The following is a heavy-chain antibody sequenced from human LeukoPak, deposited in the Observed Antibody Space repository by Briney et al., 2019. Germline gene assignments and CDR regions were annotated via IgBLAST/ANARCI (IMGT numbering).Heavy chain of an antibody. V-gene: IGHV4-59*08. CDR2: ISYSEGS. J-gene: IGHJ4*02. Sequence: PSETLSLTCTVSGASISSYYWSWIRQPPGKGLDWIGYISYSEGSNYNPSLESRVTISLDTSKNQFSLKLTSVTATDTAVYYCARLSGSYYGSVDYWGQGSLVTVSS. CDR3: ARLSGSYYGSVDY. CDR1: GASISSYY. D-gene: IGHD1-26*01.